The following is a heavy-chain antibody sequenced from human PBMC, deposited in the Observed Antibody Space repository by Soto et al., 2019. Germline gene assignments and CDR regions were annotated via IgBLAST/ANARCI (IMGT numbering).Heavy chain of an antibody. J-gene: IGHJ4*02. CDR1: GFTFSSYG. D-gene: IGHD1-26*01. CDR3: AKEGGLSGSYYISSSYYFDY. CDR2: ISYDGSNT. Sequence: QVQLVESGGGVVQPGRSLRLSCVASGFTFSSYGMHWVRQAPGKGLEWVAIISYDGSNTYYADSVKGRFTISRDNSKNTXYLQMNSLRAEDTSVYYCAKEGGLSGSYYISSSYYFDYWGQGTLVTVSS. V-gene: IGHV3-30*18.